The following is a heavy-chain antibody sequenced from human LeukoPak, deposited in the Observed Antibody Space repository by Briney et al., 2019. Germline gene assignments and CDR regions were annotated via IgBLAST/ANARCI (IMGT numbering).Heavy chain of an antibody. CDR2: IYGSGIT. V-gene: IGHV4-4*07. CDR1: GSSISSNY. Sequence: SETLTLSCTASGSSISSNYWSWIRQSAGTGLEWIGRIYGSGITDYNPSLKSRVTMSLDTSRKQFSLRLTSVTAADTAVYYCARLKFYGSTGYSPGYYMDVWGKGTTVSVFS. CDR3: ARLKFYGSTGYSPGYYMDV. D-gene: IGHD3-9*01. J-gene: IGHJ6*03.